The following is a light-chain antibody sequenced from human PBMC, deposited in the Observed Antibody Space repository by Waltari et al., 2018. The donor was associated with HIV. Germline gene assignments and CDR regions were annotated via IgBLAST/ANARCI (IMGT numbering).Light chain of an antibody. Sequence: IMMTQSPLSLPVTPGEPGSISCRSSQSLLHDNGDKYLDWYLQKPGQSPQLLIYLGSNRASGVPDRFSGSGSGTDFTLKISRVEAEDVGVYYCMQALQPPWTFGQGTKVEIK. CDR3: MQALQPPWT. J-gene: IGKJ1*01. CDR2: LGS. CDR1: QSLLHDNGDKY. V-gene: IGKV2-28*01.